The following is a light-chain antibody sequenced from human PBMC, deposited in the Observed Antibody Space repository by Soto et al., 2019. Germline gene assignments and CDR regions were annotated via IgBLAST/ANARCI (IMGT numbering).Light chain of an antibody. CDR3: SSYTSSSTLI. CDR1: SSDVGGYNY. CDR2: EVN. J-gene: IGLJ2*01. Sequence: QSALTQPPSASGSPGQSVTISCTGTSSDVGGYNYVSWYQQHPGKAPKLMIYEVNKRPSGVPDRFSGSRSDSTASLTISGLQAEDEADYYCSSYTSSSTLIFGGGTKLTVL. V-gene: IGLV2-8*01.